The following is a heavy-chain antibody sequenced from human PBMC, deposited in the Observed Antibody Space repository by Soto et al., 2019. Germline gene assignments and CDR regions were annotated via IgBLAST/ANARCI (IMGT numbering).Heavy chain of an antibody. CDR2: ISSSGSTI. J-gene: IGHJ6*02. V-gene: IGHV3-48*03. D-gene: IGHD4-17*01. CDR1: GFTFSSYK. Sequence: EVQLVESGGGLVQPGGSLRLSCAASGFTFSSYKMNWVRQAPGKGLEWVSYISSSGSTIYYADSVKGRFTISRDNAKNSLYLQMNSLRAEDTAVYYCARDLRYGDYLLYYYYYGMDVWGQGTTVTVSS. CDR3: ARDLRYGDYLLYYYYYGMDV.